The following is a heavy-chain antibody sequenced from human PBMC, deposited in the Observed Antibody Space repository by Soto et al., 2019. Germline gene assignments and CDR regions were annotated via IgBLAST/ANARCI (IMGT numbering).Heavy chain of an antibody. D-gene: IGHD6-25*01. CDR2: ISGVGGTT. CDR3: AKDRAWIAAPSTRDH. Sequence: EVRLLESGGGLVQPGGSLRLSCAASGFAFTNYAMSWVRQVPGKGLEWVSTISGVGGTTYYAASVKGRFTISRDDSKNTLYLQMNSLRAEDTAVFYCAKDRAWIAAPSTRDHWGQGTLVTVSS. V-gene: IGHV3-23*01. CDR1: GFAFTNYA. J-gene: IGHJ4*02.